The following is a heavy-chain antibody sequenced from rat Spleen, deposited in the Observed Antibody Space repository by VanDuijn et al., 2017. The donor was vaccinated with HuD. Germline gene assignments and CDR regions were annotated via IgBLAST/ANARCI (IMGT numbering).Heavy chain of an antibody. CDR3: TTHPRY. V-gene: IGHV2-63*01. CDR2: MKYNGDT. D-gene: IGHD3-1*01. J-gene: IGHJ2*01. Sequence: QVQLKESGPGLVQPSQTLSLTCTVSGFSLTSYSVHWVRQPPGEGLEWMGRMKYNGDTSYNSALKSRLSISRDTSKNQVFLKMNSLQTDDTGTYYCTTHPRYWGQGVMVTVSS. CDR1: GFSLTSYS.